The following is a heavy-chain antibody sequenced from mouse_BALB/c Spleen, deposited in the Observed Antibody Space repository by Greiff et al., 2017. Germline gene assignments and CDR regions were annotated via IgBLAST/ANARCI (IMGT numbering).Heavy chain of an antibody. CDR1: GFDFSRYW. J-gene: IGHJ1*01. Sequence: EVKVEESGGGLVQPGGSLKLSCAASGFDFSRYWMSWVRQAPGKGLEWIGEINPDSSTINYTPSLKDKFIISRDNAKNTLYLQMSKVRSEDTALYYCARPYYYGSDWYFDVWGAGTTVTVSS. CDR3: ARPYYYGSDWYFDV. D-gene: IGHD1-1*01. V-gene: IGHV4-1*02. CDR2: INPDSSTI.